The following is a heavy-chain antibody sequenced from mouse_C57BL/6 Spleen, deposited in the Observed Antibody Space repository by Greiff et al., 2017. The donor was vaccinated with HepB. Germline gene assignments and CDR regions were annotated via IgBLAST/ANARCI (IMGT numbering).Heavy chain of an antibody. D-gene: IGHD1-1*01. V-gene: IGHV1-76*01. CDR2: IYPGSGNT. J-gene: IGHJ2*01. CDR3: AREGDYYGSSRFDY. Sequence: VQRVESGAELVRPGASVKLSCKASGYTFTDYYINWVKQRPGQGLEWIARIYPGSGNTYYNEKFKGKATLTAEKSSSTAYMQLSSLTSEDSAVYFCAREGDYYGSSRFDYWGQGTTLTVSS. CDR1: GYTFTDYY.